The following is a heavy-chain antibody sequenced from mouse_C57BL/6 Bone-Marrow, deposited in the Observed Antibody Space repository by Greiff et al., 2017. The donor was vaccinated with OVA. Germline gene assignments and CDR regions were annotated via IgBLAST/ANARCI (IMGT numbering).Heavy chain of an antibody. CDR3: VMGDYDVSGFAY. CDR2: IHPNSGST. D-gene: IGHD2-4*01. CDR1: GYTFTSYW. J-gene: IGHJ3*01. Sequence: QVQLQQPGAELVKPGASVKLSCKASGYTFTSYWMHWVKQRPGQGLEWIGMIHPNSGSTNYNEKFKSKATLTVDKSSSTAYMQLSSLTSEDSAVYYCVMGDYDVSGFAYWGQGTLVTVSA. V-gene: IGHV1-64*01.